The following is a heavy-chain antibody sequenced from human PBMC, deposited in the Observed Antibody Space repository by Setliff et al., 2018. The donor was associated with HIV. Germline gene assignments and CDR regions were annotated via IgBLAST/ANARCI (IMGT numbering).Heavy chain of an antibody. Sequence: ASVKVSCKASGYTFTSYYMHWVRQAPGQGLEWMGVINPSGGSTSYAQKFQGRVTMTRDTSTSKVYMEVSSLRSEDTAVYYCARSGRETTLYGLYGVHYFDNWGQGALVTVSS. D-gene: IGHD4-17*01. CDR2: INPSGGST. CDR1: GYTFTSYY. J-gene: IGHJ4*02. CDR3: ARSGRETTLYGLYGVHYFDN. V-gene: IGHV1-46*01.